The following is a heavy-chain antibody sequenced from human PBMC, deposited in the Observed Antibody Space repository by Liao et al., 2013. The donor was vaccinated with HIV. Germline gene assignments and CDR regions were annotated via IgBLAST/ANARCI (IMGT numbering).Heavy chain of an antibody. CDR3: ARGGKRSNYKTYYMDV. CDR1: GDLIRRDNYY. J-gene: IGHJ6*03. V-gene: IGHV4-61*02. Sequence: QVRLQESGPGLVKPSQTLSLTCTVSGDLIRRDNYYWTWIRQPAGKGLEWIGSLHYGGNTHFNPSLKGRATISVDSSKNQFSLNLSSVTAADTAVYYCARGGKRSNYKTYYMDVWGKGTTVTVSS. D-gene: IGHD4-11*01. CDR2: LHYGGNT.